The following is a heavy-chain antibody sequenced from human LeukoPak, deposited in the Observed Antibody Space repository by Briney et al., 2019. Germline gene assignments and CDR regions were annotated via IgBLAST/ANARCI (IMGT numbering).Heavy chain of an antibody. CDR3: ARVHIWGGTGWFDP. J-gene: IGHJ5*02. D-gene: IGHD3-3*01. Sequence: PSETLSLTCTVSGGSISSSTYYWGWIRQPPGKGLEWIGEINHSGSTNYNPSLKSRVTISVDTSKNQFSLKLSSVTAADTAVYYCARVHIWGGTGWFDPWGQGTLVTVSS. V-gene: IGHV4-39*07. CDR2: INHSGST. CDR1: GGSISSSTYY.